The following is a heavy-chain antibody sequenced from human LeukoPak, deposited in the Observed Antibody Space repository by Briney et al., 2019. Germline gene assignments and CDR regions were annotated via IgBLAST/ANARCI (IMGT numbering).Heavy chain of an antibody. CDR1: GGSISSSSYY. D-gene: IGHD1-26*01. V-gene: IGHV4-39*02. CDR2: MYYSGST. J-gene: IGHJ4*02. Sequence: PSETLSLTCTVSGGSISSSSYYWGWIRQPPGKGLEWIGSMYYSGSTYYNPSLKSRVTISVDTSKNHFSLKLSSVTAADTAVYYCARRLSGTYRKLDYWGQGTLVTVSS. CDR3: ARRLSGTYRKLDY.